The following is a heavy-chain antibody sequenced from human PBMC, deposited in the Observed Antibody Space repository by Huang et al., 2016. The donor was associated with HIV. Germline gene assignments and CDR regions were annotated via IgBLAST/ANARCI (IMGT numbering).Heavy chain of an antibody. Sequence: QVQLVQSGAEVKRPGSSVKVSCKASGGTFSSYTPSWVRQAPGQGLEWMGGIVPSFGAANYAQKFKDRVTITADESTSTVYMELSSLRSEDTAVYYCATNAAYSSNWFGYWGQGTLVTVSS. J-gene: IGHJ4*02. CDR1: GGTFSSYT. CDR2: IVPSFGAA. D-gene: IGHD6-13*01. CDR3: ATNAAYSSNWFGY. V-gene: IGHV1-69*13.